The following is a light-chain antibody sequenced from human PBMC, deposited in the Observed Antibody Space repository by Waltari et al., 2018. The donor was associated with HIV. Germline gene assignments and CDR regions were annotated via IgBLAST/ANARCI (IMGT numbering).Light chain of an antibody. CDR1: SRVHVGTYR. V-gene: IGLV5-39*01. J-gene: IGLJ3*02. CDR2: YKSDSDK. Sequence: QPVLIQPTSLSASPRASARFNCTLRSRVHVGTYRIYRYQQKPCSLPRYFLRYKSDSDKQQGCGFPSRFSGSKAASTNASLLRISGLQSEDEADYYCAIWYSRASGWVFGGGTKLTVL. CDR3: AIWYSRASGWV.